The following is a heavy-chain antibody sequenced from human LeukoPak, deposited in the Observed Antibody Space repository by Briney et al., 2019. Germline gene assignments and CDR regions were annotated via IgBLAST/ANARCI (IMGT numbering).Heavy chain of an antibody. CDR3: ASGTRYSSSWPYYYGMDV. V-gene: IGHV1-18*01. CDR2: ISAYNGNT. Sequence: WASVKVSCKASGYTFTSYGISWVRQAPGQGLEWMGWISAYNGNTNYAQKLQGRVTMTTDTSTSTAYMELRSLRSNDTAVYYCASGTRYSSSWPYYYGMDVWGQGTTVTVSS. D-gene: IGHD6-13*01. CDR1: GYTFTSYG. J-gene: IGHJ6*02.